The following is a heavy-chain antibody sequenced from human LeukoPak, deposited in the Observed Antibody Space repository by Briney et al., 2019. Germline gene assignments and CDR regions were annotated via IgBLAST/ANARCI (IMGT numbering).Heavy chain of an antibody. Sequence: GRSLRLSCAASGFTFDDYAMHWVRQAPGKGLEWVSGISWNSGSIGYADSVKGRFTISRDNAKNSLYLQINSLRAEDMALYYCANSPSIAARPYYFDYWGQGTLVTVSS. J-gene: IGHJ4*02. V-gene: IGHV3-9*03. D-gene: IGHD6-6*01. CDR2: ISWNSGSI. CDR3: ANSPSIAARPYYFDY. CDR1: GFTFDDYA.